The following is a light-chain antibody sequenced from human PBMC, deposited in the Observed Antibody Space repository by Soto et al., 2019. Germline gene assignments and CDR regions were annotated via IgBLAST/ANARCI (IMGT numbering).Light chain of an antibody. CDR3: QQYNNRPTLT. CDR2: GAS. CDR1: QSVSSN. J-gene: IGKJ4*01. Sequence: EIVMTQSPATLSVSPGERATLSCRASQSVSSNLAWYQQKPGQAPRLLIYGASTRATGIPARFSGSGSGTEFILTISSLQSVHLAVYPYQQYNNRPTLTFGGGTKVEIK. V-gene: IGKV3-15*01.